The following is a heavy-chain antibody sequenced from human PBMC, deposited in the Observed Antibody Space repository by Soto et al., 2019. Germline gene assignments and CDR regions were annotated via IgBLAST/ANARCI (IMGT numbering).Heavy chain of an antibody. D-gene: IGHD3-10*01. CDR2: IYYSGIT. CDR3: ARPGYYGSGSYRVDAFDI. Sequence: QLQLQESGPGLGKPSETLSLTCTVSGGSISSSSYYWGWIRQPPGKGLEWIGSIYYSGITYYNPSLKCRVTISVDTSKNHCSLKLSSVTASDTAVYYCARPGYYGSGSYRVDAFDIWGQGTMVTFSS. V-gene: IGHV4-39*02. J-gene: IGHJ3*02. CDR1: GGSISSSSYY.